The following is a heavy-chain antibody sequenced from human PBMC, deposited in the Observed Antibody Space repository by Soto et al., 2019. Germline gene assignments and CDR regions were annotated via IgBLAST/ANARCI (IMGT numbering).Heavy chain of an antibody. CDR2: ITGSGGST. CDR1: GFTFSSYD. J-gene: IGHJ5*02. CDR3: AKGRPRNLVGICSNWFDP. V-gene: IGHV3-23*01. D-gene: IGHD2-15*01. Sequence: EVQLLESGGGLVQPGGSLRLSCAAFGFTFSSYDMSWVRRAPGKGLVWVSAITGSGGSTYYADSVKGRFTISRDNSKNTLYLQMNSLGADDTAAYYCAKGRPRNLVGICSNWFDPWGQGTLVTVSS.